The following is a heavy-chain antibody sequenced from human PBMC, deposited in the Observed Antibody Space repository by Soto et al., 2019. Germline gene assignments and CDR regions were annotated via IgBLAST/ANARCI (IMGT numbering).Heavy chain of an antibody. D-gene: IGHD3-22*01. Sequence: SVKFSCKASGGTFSSYAISWVRQAPGQGLEWMGGVIPIFGTANYAQKFQGRVTITADESTSTAYMELSSLRSEDTAVYYCARDLTNYYDSSGYAFDIWGQGTMVTVSS. CDR2: VIPIFGTA. CDR1: GGTFSSYA. J-gene: IGHJ3*02. V-gene: IGHV1-69*01. CDR3: ARDLTNYYDSSGYAFDI.